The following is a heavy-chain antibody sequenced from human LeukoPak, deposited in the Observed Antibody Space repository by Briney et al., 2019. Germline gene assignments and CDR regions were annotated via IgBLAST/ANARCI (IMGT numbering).Heavy chain of an antibody. J-gene: IGHJ3*02. D-gene: IGHD5-24*01. V-gene: IGHV4-59*08. Sequence: SETLSLTCTVSGGSISNYYWSWIQQPPGGGLEWIGYINYSGSTNYNPSLKNRVTISVDTSKNQFSLKVTSVTAADTAVYYCARLPNYGEGAFDIWGQGTMVTVSS. CDR3: ARLPNYGEGAFDI. CDR1: GGSISNYY. CDR2: INYSGST.